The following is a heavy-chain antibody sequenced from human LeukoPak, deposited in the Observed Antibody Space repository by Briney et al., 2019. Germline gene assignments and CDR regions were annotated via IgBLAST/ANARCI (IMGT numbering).Heavy chain of an antibody. D-gene: IGHD4/OR15-4a*01. V-gene: IGHV3-23*01. CDR1: GFSFSSYA. Sequence: PGGSLRLSCAPFGFSFSSYAMSWVRQAPGKGLEWVSAISSSGGSTYYANSVKGRFTISRDNSKYTLYLQVNSLRPEDTAVYYCARDRAVLDPSYFDLWGRGTLVTVSS. CDR3: ARDRAVLDPSYFDL. CDR2: ISSSGGST. J-gene: IGHJ2*01.